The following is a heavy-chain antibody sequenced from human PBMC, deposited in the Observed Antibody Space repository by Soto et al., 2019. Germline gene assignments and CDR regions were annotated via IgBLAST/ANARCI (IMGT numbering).Heavy chain of an antibody. CDR1: GGTFSSYA. J-gene: IGHJ2*01. D-gene: IGHD2-21*02. CDR2: IIPIFGTA. Sequence: QVQLVQSGAEVKKPGSSVKVSCKASGGTFSSYAISWVRQAPVQGLEWMGGIIPIFGTANYAQKFQGRVTITADKSTSTAYMELSSLRSEDTAVYYCARDRIVVVTAIPEWGWYFDLWGRGTLVTVSS. CDR3: ARDRIVVVTAIPEWGWYFDL. V-gene: IGHV1-69*06.